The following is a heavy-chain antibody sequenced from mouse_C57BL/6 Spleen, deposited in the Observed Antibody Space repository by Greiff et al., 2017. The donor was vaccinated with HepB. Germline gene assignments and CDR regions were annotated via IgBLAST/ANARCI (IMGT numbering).Heavy chain of an antibody. V-gene: IGHV1-82*01. CDR1: GYAFSSSW. CDR3: ARSSYSNYGGWFAY. D-gene: IGHD2-5*01. CDR2: IYPGDGDT. J-gene: IGHJ3*01. Sequence: VQRVESGPELVKPGASVKISCKASGYAFSSSWMNWVKQRPGKGLEWIGRIYPGDGDTNYNGKFKGKATLTADKSSSTAYMQLGSLTSEDSAVYFCARSSYSNYGGWFAYWGQGTLVTVSA.